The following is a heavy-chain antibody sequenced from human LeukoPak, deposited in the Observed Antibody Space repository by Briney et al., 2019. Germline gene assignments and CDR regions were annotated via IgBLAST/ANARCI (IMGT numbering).Heavy chain of an antibody. Sequence: AASVKVSCKASGYTSTGYYVHWVRQAPGQGLEWMGRINPNSGDTNYAQKFQGRVTMTRDTSISTAYMELSRLRSDDTAVYYCARDYCGGDCFPDYWGQGTLVTVSS. CDR2: INPNSGDT. V-gene: IGHV1-2*06. D-gene: IGHD2-21*02. J-gene: IGHJ4*02. CDR3: ARDYCGGDCFPDY. CDR1: GYTSTGYY.